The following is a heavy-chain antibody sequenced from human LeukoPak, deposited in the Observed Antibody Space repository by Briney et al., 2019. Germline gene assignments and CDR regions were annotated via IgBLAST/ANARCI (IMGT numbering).Heavy chain of an antibody. CDR3: ARDKDIVATITGWFDP. CDR2: INPNSGGT. Sequence: ASVKVSCKASGYTFTGYYMHWVRQAPGQGLEWMGWINPNSGGTNYAQKFQGRVTMTRDTSISTAYMELSRLRSEDTAVYYCARDKDIVATITGWFDPWGQGTLVTVSS. D-gene: IGHD5-12*01. J-gene: IGHJ5*02. CDR1: GYTFTGYY. V-gene: IGHV1-2*02.